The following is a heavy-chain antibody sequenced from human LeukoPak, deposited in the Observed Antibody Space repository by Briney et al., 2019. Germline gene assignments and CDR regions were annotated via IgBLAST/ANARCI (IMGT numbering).Heavy chain of an antibody. Sequence: SETLSLTCTVSGGSISSYYWSWIRQPPGKGLEWIGYIYYSGSTNYNPSLKSRVTISVDTSKNQFSLKLSSVTAADTAVYYCARGSRYYDFWSGYPTIGDWGQGTLVTVSS. V-gene: IGHV4-59*01. CDR2: IYYSGST. CDR1: GGSISSYY. J-gene: IGHJ4*02. CDR3: ARGSRYYDFWSGYPTIGD. D-gene: IGHD3-3*01.